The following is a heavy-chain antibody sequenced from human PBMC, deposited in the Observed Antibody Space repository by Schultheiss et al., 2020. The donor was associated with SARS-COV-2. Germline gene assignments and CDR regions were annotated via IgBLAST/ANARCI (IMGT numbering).Heavy chain of an antibody. D-gene: IGHD2-8*01. CDR3: AVLMVGRDGMDV. CDR2: IYSGGST. CDR1: GFTVSSNY. J-gene: IGHJ6*02. Sequence: GGSLRLSCAASGFTVSSNYMSWVRQAPGKGLEWVSVIYSGGSTYYADSVKGRFTISRDNSKNTLYLQMNSLRAEDTAVYYCAVLMVGRDGMDVWGQGTTVTVSS. V-gene: IGHV3-53*01.